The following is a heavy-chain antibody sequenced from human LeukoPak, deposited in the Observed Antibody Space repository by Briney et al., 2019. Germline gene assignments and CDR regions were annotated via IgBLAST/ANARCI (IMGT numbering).Heavy chain of an antibody. V-gene: IGHV4-59*01. CDR1: GGSISGYY. J-gene: IGHJ6*02. D-gene: IGHD3-10*01. Sequence: SETLSLTCAVYGGSISGYYWNWIRQPPGKGLEWIGYIHYSGSTNYNPSLESRVTISLDTSKNQFSLKLNSVTAADTAVYYCARDYYGSGSYYNHFYGMDVWGQGTTVTVSS. CDR3: ARDYYGSGSYYNHFYGMDV. CDR2: IHYSGST.